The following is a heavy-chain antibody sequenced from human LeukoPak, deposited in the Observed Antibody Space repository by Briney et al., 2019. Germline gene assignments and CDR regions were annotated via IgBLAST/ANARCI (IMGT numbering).Heavy chain of an antibody. J-gene: IGHJ3*02. CDR2: ISGDGGST. CDR1: GFTFDDYA. D-gene: IGHD1-26*01. V-gene: IGHV3-43*02. Sequence: PGGSLRLSCAASGFTFDDYAMHWVRQAPGKGLEWVSLISGDGGSTYYADSVKGRFTISRDNSKNSLYLQMNSLRAEDTAVYYCARVKWELPRRMGYAFDIWGQGTMVTVSS. CDR3: ARVKWELPRRMGYAFDI.